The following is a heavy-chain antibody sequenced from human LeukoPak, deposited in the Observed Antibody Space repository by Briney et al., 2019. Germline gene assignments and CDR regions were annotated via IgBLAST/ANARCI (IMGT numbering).Heavy chain of an antibody. CDR2: ISYDGSNK. V-gene: IGHV3-30-3*01. D-gene: IGHD6-19*01. CDR3: ARSGGCDY. J-gene: IGHJ4*02. CDR1: GFTFSSYA. Sequence: PGGSLRLSCAASGFTFSSYAMHWVRQAPGKGLEWVAVISYDGSNKYYADSVKGRFTISRDNSKNTLYLQTNSLRAEDTAVYYCARSGGCDYWGQGTLVTVSS.